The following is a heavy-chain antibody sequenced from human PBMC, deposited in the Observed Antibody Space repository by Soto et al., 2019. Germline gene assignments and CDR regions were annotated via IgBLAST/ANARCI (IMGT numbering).Heavy chain of an antibody. Sequence: EVQLVESGGGLVQPGRSLRLSCAASGFTFDDFAMHWVRQVPGKGLEWVSVINWDGGNKVYADSVTGRFTISRDNANNSVYLQMNSLRAEDTAFYYCAKGIAAGTVYYFDYWGKGILVTVSS. J-gene: IGHJ4*02. V-gene: IGHV3-9*01. D-gene: IGHD3-10*01. CDR2: INWDGGNK. CDR1: GFTFDDFA. CDR3: AKGIAAGTVYYFDY.